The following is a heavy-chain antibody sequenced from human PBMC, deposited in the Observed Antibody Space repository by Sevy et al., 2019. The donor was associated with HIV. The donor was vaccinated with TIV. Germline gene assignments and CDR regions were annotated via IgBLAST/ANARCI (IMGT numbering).Heavy chain of an antibody. CDR3: ARDLPPSATTVAHFDY. CDR2: ISHSGGAI. J-gene: IGHJ4*02. V-gene: IGHV3-48*03. CDR1: GFIFSRYE. D-gene: IGHD4-17*01. Sequence: GSLRLSCAASGFIFSRYEMNGVRQAPGKGLEWVSYISHSGGAINYADSVKGRFTVSRDNAKNSLYLQMDSLRAEDTAVYYCARDLPPSATTVAHFDYWGQGTLFTVSS.